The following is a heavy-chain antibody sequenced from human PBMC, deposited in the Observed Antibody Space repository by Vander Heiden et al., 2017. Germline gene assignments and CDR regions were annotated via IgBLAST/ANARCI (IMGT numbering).Heavy chain of an antibody. D-gene: IGHD3-3*01. CDR2: INGDGRST. CDR3: ARAITIFGNGFDP. CDR1: EFTFSSYW. Sequence: EVQLVVFGGGLVQPGGSLRLSCAASEFTFSSYWMPWVRQGPGEGLMWVARINGDGRSTTYADFVKGRFTISRDNTKNTLYLQMNSLRVEDTAVYYCARAITIFGNGFDPWGQGTLVTVSS. V-gene: IGHV3-74*01. J-gene: IGHJ5*02.